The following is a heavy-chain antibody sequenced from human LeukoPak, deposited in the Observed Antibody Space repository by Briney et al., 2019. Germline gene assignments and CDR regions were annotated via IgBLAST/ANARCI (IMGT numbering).Heavy chain of an antibody. CDR2: ISSASNTI. CDR1: GFTFSSYS. V-gene: IGHV3-48*01. J-gene: IGHJ5*02. D-gene: IGHD3-10*01. Sequence: PGGSLRLSCAASGFTFSSYSMNWVRQAPGKGLEWVSYISSASNTIYYADSVKGRFTISRDNAKNSLYLQMNSLRAEDTAMYYCARDGWFGDNNWFDPWGQGTLATVSS. CDR3: ARDGWFGDNNWFDP.